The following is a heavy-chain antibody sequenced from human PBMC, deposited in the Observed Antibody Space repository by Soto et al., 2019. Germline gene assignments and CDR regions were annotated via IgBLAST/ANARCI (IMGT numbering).Heavy chain of an antibody. CDR3: ARDGPRGIAAAGNHYYGMDV. J-gene: IGHJ6*02. D-gene: IGHD6-13*01. CDR1: GFTFSSYA. Sequence: PGGSLRLSCAASGFTFSSYAMHWVRQAPGKGLEWVAVISYDGSNKYYADSVKGRFTISRDNSKNTLYLQMNSLRAEDTAVYYCARDGPRGIAAAGNHYYGMDVWGQGTTVTVSS. V-gene: IGHV3-30-3*01. CDR2: ISYDGSNK.